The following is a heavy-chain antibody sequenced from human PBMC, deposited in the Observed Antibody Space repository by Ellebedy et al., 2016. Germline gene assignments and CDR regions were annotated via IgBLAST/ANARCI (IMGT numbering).Heavy chain of an antibody. J-gene: IGHJ6*02. V-gene: IGHV3-48*04. CDR3: AIEWGDDV. D-gene: IGHD2-21*01. CDR1: GFTFSSYS. Sequence: GGSLRLSCAASGFTFSSYSMNWVRQAPGKGLEWVSYISSSSSTIYYADSVKGRFTISRDNAKNSLYLQMNSRRADDPAVYYCAIEWGDDVWGQGTTVTVSS. CDR2: ISSSSSTI.